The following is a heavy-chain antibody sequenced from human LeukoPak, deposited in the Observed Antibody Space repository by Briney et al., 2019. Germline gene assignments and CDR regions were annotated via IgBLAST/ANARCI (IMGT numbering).Heavy chain of an antibody. Sequence: GGSLRLSCVASGFTVSSNYMSWVRQAPGKGLEWVSVIYSGGSTYYADSVKGRFTISRDNSKNTVYLQMNSLRAGDTAVYYCARDGDSSGWYSHFDYWGQGSLVTVSS. D-gene: IGHD6-19*01. CDR1: GFTVSSNY. CDR2: IYSGGST. J-gene: IGHJ4*02. CDR3: ARDGDSSGWYSHFDY. V-gene: IGHV3-53*01.